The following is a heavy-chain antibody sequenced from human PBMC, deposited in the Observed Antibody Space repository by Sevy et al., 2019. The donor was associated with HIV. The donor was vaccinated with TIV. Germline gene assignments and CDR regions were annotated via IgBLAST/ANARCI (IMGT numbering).Heavy chain of an antibody. CDR1: GFTFSSYS. D-gene: IGHD1-7*01. CDR3: ARGELELQGTEMIYYYYGMDV. V-gene: IGHV3-48*02. Sequence: GGSLRLSCAASGFTFSSYSMNWVRQAPGKGLEWVSYISSSSSTIYYEDSVKGRFTISRDNAKNSLYLQMNRLRDGDTAVYYCARGELELQGTEMIYYYYGMDVWGQGTTVTVSS. J-gene: IGHJ6*02. CDR2: ISSSSSTI.